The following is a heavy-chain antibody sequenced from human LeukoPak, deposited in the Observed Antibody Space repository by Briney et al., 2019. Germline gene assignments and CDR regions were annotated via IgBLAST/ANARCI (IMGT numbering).Heavy chain of an antibody. J-gene: IGHJ5*02. CDR2: ISYSGST. CDR3: ARLNSPGWFDP. D-gene: IGHD4-23*01. CDR1: GGSISSATYS. Sequence: SETLSLTCTVSGGSISSATYSWGWIRQPPGKGLQWIGSISYSGSTYYNPSLKSRVTISVDTSKNQFSLKLSSVTAADTALYYCARLNSPGWFDPWGQGTLVTVSS. V-gene: IGHV4-39*01.